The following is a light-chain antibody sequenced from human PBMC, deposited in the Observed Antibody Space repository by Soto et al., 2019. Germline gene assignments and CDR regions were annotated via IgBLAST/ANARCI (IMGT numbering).Light chain of an antibody. V-gene: IGKV1-5*01. Sequence: DIQMTQSPSTLSASVGDRVIITCRASQTISTWVGWYQHKTGKAPTLLIYDASSLESGVPSRFSGGGAGTEFTLIISRLQADDFATYYCHQYHNYSTFGQGTKVDIK. CDR3: HQYHNYST. CDR2: DAS. J-gene: IGKJ1*01. CDR1: QTISTW.